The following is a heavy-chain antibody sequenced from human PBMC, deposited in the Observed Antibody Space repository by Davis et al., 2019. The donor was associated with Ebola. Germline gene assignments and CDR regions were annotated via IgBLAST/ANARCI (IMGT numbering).Heavy chain of an antibody. Sequence: PSETLSLTCTVSGGSISSYYWSWIRQPPGKGLEWIGYIYYSGSTNYNPSLKSRVTISVDTSKNQFSLKLSSVTAADTAVYYCARSSSWHSSSIWGQGTMVTVSS. V-gene: IGHV4-59*01. J-gene: IGHJ3*02. D-gene: IGHD6-13*01. CDR2: IYYSGST. CDR3: ARSSSWHSSSI. CDR1: GGSISSYY.